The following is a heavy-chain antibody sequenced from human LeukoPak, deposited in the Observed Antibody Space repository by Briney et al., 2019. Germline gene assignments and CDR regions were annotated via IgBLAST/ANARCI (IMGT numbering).Heavy chain of an antibody. CDR3: AKDGEGYYYDSSGYFDY. J-gene: IGHJ4*02. V-gene: IGHV3-30*02. D-gene: IGHD3-22*01. CDR2: IRYDGSNK. CDR1: GFTFSTYG. Sequence: GGSLRLSCAASGFTFSTYGMHWVRQAPGKGLEWAAFIRYDGSNKYYVDSVKGRFTISRDNSKNTLYLQMNSLRAEDTAVYYCAKDGEGYYYDSSGYFDYWGQGTLVTVSS.